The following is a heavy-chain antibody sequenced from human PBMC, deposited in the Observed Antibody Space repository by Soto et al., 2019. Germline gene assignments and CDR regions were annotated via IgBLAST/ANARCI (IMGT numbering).Heavy chain of an antibody. CDR2: ISAYNGNT. V-gene: IGHV1-18*01. CDR3: ERELRSTTANCFDP. Sequence: ASVKVSCKASGYTFTSYGISWVRQAPGQGLEWMGWISAYNGNTNYAQKLQGRVTMTTDTSTSTAYMELRSLRSDDTAVYYCERELRSTTANCFDPWGQGTLLTVSS. CDR1: GYTFTSYG. D-gene: IGHD4-4*01. J-gene: IGHJ5*02.